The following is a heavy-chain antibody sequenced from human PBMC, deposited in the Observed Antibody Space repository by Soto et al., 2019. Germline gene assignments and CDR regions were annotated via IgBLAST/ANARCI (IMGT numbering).Heavy chain of an antibody. V-gene: IGHV3-30*18. D-gene: IGHD3-3*01. Sequence: PGGSLRLSCAASGFTFSIYGMHWVRHAPGKGLEWVAVISYDGSNKYYADSVKGRFTISRDNSKNTLYLQMNSLRAEDTAVYYCAKDLGYDFWSGYYNYYYGMDVWGQGTTVTVSS. CDR3: AKDLGYDFWSGYYNYYYGMDV. J-gene: IGHJ6*02. CDR1: GFTFSIYG. CDR2: ISYDGSNK.